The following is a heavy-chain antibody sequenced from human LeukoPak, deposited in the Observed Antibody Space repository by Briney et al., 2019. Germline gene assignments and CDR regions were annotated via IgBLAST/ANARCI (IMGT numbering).Heavy chain of an antibody. J-gene: IGHJ4*02. CDR1: GFTFSDYH. D-gene: IGHD3-22*01. CDR3: ARGPVSSSGFFDY. Sequence: WGSLRRSCAASGFTFSDYHRSWIRQASGKGLEGGSYVSSSGGNISYADSVKGRFSMSRDKAKKSLYLRRESLRAADTAVYYCARGPVSSSGFFDYWGQGTLVTVSS. V-gene: IGHV3-11*01. CDR2: VSSSGGNI.